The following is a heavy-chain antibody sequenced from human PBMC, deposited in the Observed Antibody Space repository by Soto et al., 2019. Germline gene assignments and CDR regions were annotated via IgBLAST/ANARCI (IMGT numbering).Heavy chain of an antibody. D-gene: IGHD7-27*01. V-gene: IGHV4-61*01. CDR1: GVSVSSGSYY. Sequence: SETLSLTCIVSGVSVSSGSYYWSWIRQPPGKGLEWIGYIYYGGTTSYNPSLMSRVTISLETSKSQISLRLSSVTAADTAVYYCAKNWNWGSLVHWGQGTLVTVS. CDR2: IYYGGTT. CDR3: AKNWNWGSLVH. J-gene: IGHJ4*02.